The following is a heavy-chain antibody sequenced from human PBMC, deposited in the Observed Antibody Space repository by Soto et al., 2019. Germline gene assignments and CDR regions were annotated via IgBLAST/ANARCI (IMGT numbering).Heavy chain of an antibody. Sequence: PGESLKISCKGSGYTFTSHWIGWVRQMPGKGLEWMGIIFPGDSDTRYSPSFQGQVTISADKSINTPYLQWSSLKASDTAMYFCVRHGAYFDYWGQGTLVTVSS. V-gene: IGHV5-51*01. CDR1: GYTFTSHW. CDR2: IFPGDSDT. J-gene: IGHJ4*02. D-gene: IGHD3-16*01. CDR3: VRHGAYFDY.